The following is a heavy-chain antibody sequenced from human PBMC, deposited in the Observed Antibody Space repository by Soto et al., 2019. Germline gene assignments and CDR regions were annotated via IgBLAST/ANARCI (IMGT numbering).Heavy chain of an antibody. CDR1: GYTFTSYD. CDR3: ARGRDYAFWSGLNWFDP. V-gene: IGHV1-8*01. Sequence: ASVKVSCKASGYTFTSYDINWVRQATGQGLEWMGWMNPNSGDTGYAEKFQGRVTMTRNTAINTAYMELSSLTSEDTAVYYCARGRDYAFWSGLNWFDPWGQGTLVTVS. J-gene: IGHJ5*02. D-gene: IGHD3-3*01. CDR2: MNPNSGDT.